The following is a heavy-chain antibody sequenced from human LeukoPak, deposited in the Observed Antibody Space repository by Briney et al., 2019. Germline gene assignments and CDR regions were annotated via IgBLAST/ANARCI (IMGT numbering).Heavy chain of an antibody. V-gene: IGHV7-4-1*02. Sequence: ASVKVSCKASGYTFTSYAMNWVREAPGQGLEWRVWINTNTGNPTYAQGFRGGFVFSLDTSVSTAYLQISSLKAEDTAVYYCARNADLRAYNWFDPWGQGTLVTVSS. CDR2: INTNTGNP. D-gene: IGHD4-17*01. J-gene: IGHJ5*02. CDR1: GYTFTSYA. CDR3: ARNADLRAYNWFDP.